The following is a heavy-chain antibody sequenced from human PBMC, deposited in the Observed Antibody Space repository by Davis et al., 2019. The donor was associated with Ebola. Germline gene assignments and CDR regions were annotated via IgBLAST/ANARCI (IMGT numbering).Heavy chain of an antibody. J-gene: IGHJ3*02. V-gene: IGHV4-38-2*02. CDR2: IYHSGST. CDR1: GYSISSGYY. CDR3: AREYPSLVAFDI. Sequence: PSETLSLTCAVSGYSISSGYYWGWIRQPPGKGLEWIGSIYHSGSTYYNPSLKSRVTISVDTSKNQFSLKLSSVTAADTAVYYCAREYPSLVAFDIWGQGTMVTVSS.